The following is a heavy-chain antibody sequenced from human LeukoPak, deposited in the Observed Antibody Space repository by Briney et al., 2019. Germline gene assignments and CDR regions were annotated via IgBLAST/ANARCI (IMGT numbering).Heavy chain of an antibody. CDR1: GYTFTSYD. D-gene: IGHD6-13*01. CDR2: MNPNSGNT. Sequence: ASVKVSCKASGYTFTSYDINWVRQATGQGLEWMGWMNPNSGNTGYAQKFQGRVTMTRNTSISTAYMELSSLRSEDTAVYYCARVDGGYSSSYEYFQHWGQGTLVTVSS. CDR3: ARVDGGYSSSYEYFQH. J-gene: IGHJ1*01. V-gene: IGHV1-8*01.